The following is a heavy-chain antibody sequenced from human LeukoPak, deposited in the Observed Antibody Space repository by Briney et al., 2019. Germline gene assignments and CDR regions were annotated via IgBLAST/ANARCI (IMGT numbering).Heavy chain of an antibody. CDR1: GGAISIYY. CDR3: ARESVGYCSSMSCYGWFDP. D-gene: IGHD2-2*01. J-gene: IGHJ5*02. Sequence: SETLSLTCTVFGGAISIYYWSWIRQPAGKGLEWIGRIYPSGSTNYNPSLKSRVSMSVDASKDQFSLKLSSVTAADTAVYYCARESVGYCSSMSCYGWFDPWGQGTLVTVSS. V-gene: IGHV4-4*07. CDR2: IYPSGST.